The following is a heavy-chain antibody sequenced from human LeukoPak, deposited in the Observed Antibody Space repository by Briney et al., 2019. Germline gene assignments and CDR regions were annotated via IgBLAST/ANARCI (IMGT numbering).Heavy chain of an antibody. Sequence: ASVKVSCKVSGYTLTELSMHWVRQAPGKGLEWMGGFDPEDGETIYAQKFQGRVTMTEDTSTDTAYMELSSLRSEDTAVYCCATAARGGGYDFGSLYWGQGTLVTVSS. V-gene: IGHV1-24*01. CDR1: GYTLTELS. J-gene: IGHJ4*02. CDR3: ATAARGGGYDFGSLY. CDR2: FDPEDGET. D-gene: IGHD5-12*01.